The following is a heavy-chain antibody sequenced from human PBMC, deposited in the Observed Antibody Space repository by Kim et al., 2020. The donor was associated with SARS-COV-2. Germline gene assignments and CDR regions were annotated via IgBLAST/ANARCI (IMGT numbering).Heavy chain of an antibody. CDR3: AKERGTRALYFDY. D-gene: IGHD2-15*01. J-gene: IGHJ4*02. V-gene: IGHV3-30*02. Sequence: YADSGKGRFTISRDNSKNTLYLQMNSLRAEDTAVYYCAKERGTRALYFDYWGQGTLVTVSS.